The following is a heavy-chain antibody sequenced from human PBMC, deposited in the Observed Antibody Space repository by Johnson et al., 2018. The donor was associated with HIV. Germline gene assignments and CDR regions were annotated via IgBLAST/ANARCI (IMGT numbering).Heavy chain of an antibody. CDR1: GFTFSDYY. CDR3: AKDQYCGGDCYPDAFDI. V-gene: IGHV3-30*02. D-gene: IGHD2-21*02. CDR2: IRYDGSNK. Sequence: QVQLVESGGGVVQPGRSLRLSCAASGFTFSDYYMSWIRQAPGKGLVWVAFIRYDGSNKYYADSVKGRFTISRDNSKNTLYLQMNSLRAEDTAVYYCAKDQYCGGDCYPDAFDIWGQGTMVTVSS. J-gene: IGHJ3*02.